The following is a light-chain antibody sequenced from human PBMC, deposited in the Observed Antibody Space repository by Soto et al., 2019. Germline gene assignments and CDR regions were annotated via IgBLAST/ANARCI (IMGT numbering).Light chain of an antibody. CDR2: YIS. CDR1: QSAGNF. CDR3: QQHNQWTIT. J-gene: IGKJ5*01. V-gene: IGKV3D-15*01. Sequence: EILMTQSPATLSVSPGETASLSCGASQSAGNFLDWYQQKNGQAPRLLIYYISTRATGIPARFSGSGYGTELTITINSMKYEDSEVYYCQQHNQWTITFGHGTRLEIK.